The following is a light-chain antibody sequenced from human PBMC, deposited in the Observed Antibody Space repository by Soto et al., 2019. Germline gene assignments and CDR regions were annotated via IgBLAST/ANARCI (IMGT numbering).Light chain of an antibody. V-gene: IGLV2-14*01. J-gene: IGLJ2*01. CDR1: SSDVGGYNY. Sequence: SALTQPASVSGSPGQSITISCTGTSSDVGGYNYASWYQQHPGKAPKLMIFEVSNRPSGVSYRFSGSKSGNTASLTISGLQAEDEADYYCSSYTSSSTLVVFGGGTKLTVL. CDR3: SSYTSSSTLVV. CDR2: EVS.